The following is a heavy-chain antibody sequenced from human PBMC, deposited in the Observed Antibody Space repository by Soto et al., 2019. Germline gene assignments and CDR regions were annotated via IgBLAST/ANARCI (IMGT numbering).Heavy chain of an antibody. Sequence: SGPTLVNPTQTLTLTCTFSGFSLSTSGMCVSWIRQPPGKALEWLARIDWDDDKYYSTSLKTRLTISKDTSKNQVVLTMTNMDPVDTATYYCARIRTVATTPGPFDYWGQGTLVTVSS. V-gene: IGHV2-70*11. CDR3: ARIRTVATTPGPFDY. D-gene: IGHD4-17*01. CDR2: IDWDDDK. J-gene: IGHJ4*02. CDR1: GFSLSTSGMC.